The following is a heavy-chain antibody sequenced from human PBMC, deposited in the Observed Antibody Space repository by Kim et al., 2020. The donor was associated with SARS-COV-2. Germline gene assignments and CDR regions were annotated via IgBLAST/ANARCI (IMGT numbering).Heavy chain of an antibody. J-gene: IGHJ4*02. D-gene: IGHD3-9*01. CDR2: ISPDGTIT. V-gene: IGHV3-74*01. CDR1: RFSFSGHW. Sequence: GGSLRLSCVAFRFSFSGHWMHLVRQAPGKGLEWVSRISPDGTITAYADSVRGRFTVSRDNARDTLYLQMNSLRVDDTAVYYCTRDFDAPGGYWGQGTLVTVSS. CDR3: TRDFDAPGGY.